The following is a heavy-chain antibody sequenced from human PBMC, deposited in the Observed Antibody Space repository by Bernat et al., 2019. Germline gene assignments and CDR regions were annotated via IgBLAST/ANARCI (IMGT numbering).Heavy chain of an antibody. J-gene: IGHJ6*02. D-gene: IGHD6-19*01. CDR2: IYSGGST. Sequence: EVQLVESGGGLIQPGGSLRLSCAASGFTVSSNYMSWVRQAPGKGLEWVSVIYSGGSTYYADSVKGRFTISRDNSKNTLYLQMNSLRDEDTAVYYCARDGYRAAVAGGDVYYYYGMDVWGQGTTVTVSS. V-gene: IGHV3-53*01. CDR1: GFTVSSNY. CDR3: ARDGYRAAVAGGDVYYYYGMDV.